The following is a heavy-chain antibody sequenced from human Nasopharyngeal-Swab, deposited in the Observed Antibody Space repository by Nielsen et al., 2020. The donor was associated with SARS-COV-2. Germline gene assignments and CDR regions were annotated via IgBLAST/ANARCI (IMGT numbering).Heavy chain of an antibody. D-gene: IGHD3-16*01. CDR1: GYTFSSYG. CDR2: ISPYNDYT. J-gene: IGHJ4*02. V-gene: IGHV1-18*01. Sequence: ASVKVSCKTSGYTFSSYGIAWVRQAPGQGLEWLGWISPYNDYTHYAQKFQGSVTMTSDTSPSTAYLELRSLTSDDTAVYYWARELGVGLFDYWGQGTLVTVSS. CDR3: ARELGVGLFDY.